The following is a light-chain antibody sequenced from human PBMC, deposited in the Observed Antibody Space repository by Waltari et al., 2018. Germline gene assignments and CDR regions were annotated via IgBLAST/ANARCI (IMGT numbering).Light chain of an antibody. J-gene: IGLJ2*01. CDR3: SSCSTSSSLIL. CDR2: DVH. CDR1: SSDAGGHDT. V-gene: IGLV2-14*03. Sequence: CALSQPASVSGCPGQSITISCTGASSDAGGHDTVYWYQQHPGKAPKLIISDVHNRPSGVSNRFSSSDYGDTASLAISGLRAEYEADYYCSSCSTSSSLILFGEGTKVTV.